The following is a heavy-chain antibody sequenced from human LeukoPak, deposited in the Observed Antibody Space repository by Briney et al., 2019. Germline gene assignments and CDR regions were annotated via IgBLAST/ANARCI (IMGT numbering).Heavy chain of an antibody. V-gene: IGHV5-51*01. D-gene: IGHD2-2*01. Sequence: GEPLKISCKGSGYSFTSYWIGWVRQMPGKGLEWMGIIYPGDSDTRYSPSFQGQVTISADKSISTAYLQWSSLKASDTAMYYCARQGCSSTSCYAGFPDAFDIWGQGTMVTVSS. CDR1: GYSFTSYW. CDR2: IYPGDSDT. CDR3: ARQGCSSTSCYAGFPDAFDI. J-gene: IGHJ3*02.